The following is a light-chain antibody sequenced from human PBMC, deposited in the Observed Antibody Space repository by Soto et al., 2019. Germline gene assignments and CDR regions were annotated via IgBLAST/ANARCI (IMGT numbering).Light chain of an antibody. V-gene: IGKV3-15*01. CDR2: GAS. CDR1: LSVSSN. J-gene: IGKJ4*01. Sequence: EIVMTQSPATLSVSPGERATLSCRASLSVSSNLAWYQQKPGQPPRILIYGASTRATGIPARFSGSGSGTEFTLTISSLQSEDFAVYYCQQYNKWPLPFGGGTKVEIK. CDR3: QQYNKWPLP.